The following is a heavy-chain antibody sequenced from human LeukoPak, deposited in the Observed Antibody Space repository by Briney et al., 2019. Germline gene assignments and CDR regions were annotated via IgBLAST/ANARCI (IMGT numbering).Heavy chain of an antibody. CDR1: GFTFSSYA. J-gene: IGHJ4*02. D-gene: IGHD6-19*01. V-gene: IGHV3-23*01. CDR2: ISDSGVST. CDR3: AKDLSSSGFRIDY. Sequence: GGSLRLSCAASGFTFSSYAMSWVRQAPGKGLAWVSTISDSGVSTYYADSVKGRFTISRDNSKNTLYMQMNSLRAEDTAVYYCAKDLSSSGFRIDYWGQGALVTVSS.